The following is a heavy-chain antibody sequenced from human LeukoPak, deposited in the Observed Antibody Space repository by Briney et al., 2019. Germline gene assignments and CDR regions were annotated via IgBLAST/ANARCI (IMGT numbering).Heavy chain of an antibody. CDR2: IRYDGSNK. D-gene: IGHD1/OR15-1a*01. CDR1: GFSFSNYG. CDR3: AKVRAATTFLVDY. Sequence: AGGSLRLSCEASGFSFSNYGMHWVRQAPGKGLEWVAFIRYDGSNKNYADSVKGRFTISRDSSKKTLYLEMNSLRAEDTAVYYCAKVRAATTFLVDYWGQGTLVTVSS. V-gene: IGHV3-30*02. J-gene: IGHJ4*02.